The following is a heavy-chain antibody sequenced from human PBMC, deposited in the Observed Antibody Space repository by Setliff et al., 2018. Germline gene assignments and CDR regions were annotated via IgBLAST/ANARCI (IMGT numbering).Heavy chain of an antibody. V-gene: IGHV1-2*02. CDR1: GYTFTGYY. CDR3: ARVAPHYYDSSGTNWFDP. CDR2: INPNSGGT. D-gene: IGHD3-22*01. J-gene: IGHJ5*02. Sequence: VKVSCKASGYTFTGYYMHWVRQAPGQGLEWMGWINPNSGGTNYAQKFQGRVTMTRDTSISTAYMELSRLRSDDTAVYYCARVAPHYYDSSGTNWFDPWGQGTLVTVSS.